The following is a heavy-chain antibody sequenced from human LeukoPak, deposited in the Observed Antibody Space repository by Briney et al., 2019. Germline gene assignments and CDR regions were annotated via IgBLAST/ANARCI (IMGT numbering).Heavy chain of an antibody. J-gene: IGHJ1*01. CDR1: GFIFTDYW. D-gene: IGHD1-1*01. CDR3: VRDGNDGLNDWEY. V-gene: IGHV3-7*03. Sequence: GGSLRLSCEASGFIFTDYWMTWARQAPGKGLEWVANTNKDGNEKWYVDSVKGRFTISRDNAKNSLYLQMNSLKAGDTALYYCVRDGNDGLNDWEYWGQGALVTVSS. CDR2: TNKDGNEK.